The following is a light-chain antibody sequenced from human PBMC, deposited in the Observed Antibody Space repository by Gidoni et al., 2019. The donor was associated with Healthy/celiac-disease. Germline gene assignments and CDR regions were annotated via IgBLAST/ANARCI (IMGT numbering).Light chain of an antibody. J-gene: IGLJ2*01. V-gene: IGLV1-40*01. CDR2: GNS. CDR3: QSYDSSLSGSRV. CDR1: SSNIGAGYD. Sequence: SVLTHPPSVSGAPGQRVPISCTGSSSNIGAGYDVHWYQQLPGTAPKLLIYGNSNRPSGVPDRFSGAKSGTSASLAITGLQAEDEADYYCQSYDSSLSGSRVFGGGTKLTVL.